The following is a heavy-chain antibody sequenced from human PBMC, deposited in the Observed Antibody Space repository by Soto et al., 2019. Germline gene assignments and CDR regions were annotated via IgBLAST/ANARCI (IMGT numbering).Heavy chain of an antibody. D-gene: IGHD6-19*01. Sequence: GGSLRLSCAASGFTFSSYGMHWVRQAPGKGLEWVAVIWYDGSNKDYADSVKGRFTISRENSKNTLYLQMNSLRAEDTAVYYCARGTVAGAHYLFDYWGQGTLVTVSS. CDR1: GFTFSSYG. CDR2: IWYDGSNK. V-gene: IGHV3-33*01. CDR3: ARGTVAGAHYLFDY. J-gene: IGHJ4*02.